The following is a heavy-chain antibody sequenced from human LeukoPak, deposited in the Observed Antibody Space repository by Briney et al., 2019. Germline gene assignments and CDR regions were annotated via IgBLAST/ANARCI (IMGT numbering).Heavy chain of an antibody. CDR2: IYSGGST. J-gene: IGHJ4*02. D-gene: IGHD3-16*01. CDR3: ATGVVWGSSDY. Sequence: GGSLRLSCAASGFTVSSNYMSWVRQPPGKGLEWVSVIYSGGSTYYADSVKGRFTISRDIFKNTLYLQMNSLRADDTAVYYCATGVVWGSSDYWGQGTLVIVSS. V-gene: IGHV3-53*01. CDR1: GFTVSSNY.